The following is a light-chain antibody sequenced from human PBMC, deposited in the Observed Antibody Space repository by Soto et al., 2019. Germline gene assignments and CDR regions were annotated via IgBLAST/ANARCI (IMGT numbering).Light chain of an antibody. CDR2: EVN. CDR3: SSYAGSSNV. Sequence: QSVLTQPPSASGSPGQSVAISCTGTSSDVGGYNYVSWYQQHPGKAPKLMIYEVNKRPPGVPDRFSGSKSGNTASLTVSGLQAEDEADYYCSSYAGSSNVFGTGTKVTVL. V-gene: IGLV2-8*01. J-gene: IGLJ1*01. CDR1: SSDVGGYNY.